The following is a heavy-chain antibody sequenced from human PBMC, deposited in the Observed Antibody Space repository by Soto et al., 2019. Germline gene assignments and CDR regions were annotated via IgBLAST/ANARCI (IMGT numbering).Heavy chain of an antibody. V-gene: IGHV1-69*08. CDR3: ARDGYSSSWYPSTQPDY. CDR2: IIPILGIA. J-gene: IGHJ4*02. D-gene: IGHD6-13*01. Sequence: QVQLVQSGAEVKKPGSSVKVSCKASGGTFSSYTISWVRQAPGQGLEWMGRIIPILGIANYAQKLQGRVTITADKSTSTAYMELSSLRSADTAVYYCARDGYSSSWYPSTQPDYWGQGTLVTVSS. CDR1: GGTFSSYT.